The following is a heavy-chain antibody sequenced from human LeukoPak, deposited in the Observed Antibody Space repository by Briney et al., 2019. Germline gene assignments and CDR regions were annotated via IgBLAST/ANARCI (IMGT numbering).Heavy chain of an antibody. J-gene: IGHJ6*03. CDR2: ISSSSYI. CDR3: ARREQWLSYYYYMDV. CDR1: GFTFSSYS. V-gene: IGHV3-21*01. Sequence: GSLRLSCAASGFTFSSYSMNWVRQAPGKGLEWVSSISSSSYIYYADSVKGRFTISRDNAKNSLYLQMNSLRAEDTAVYYCARREQWLSYYYYMDVWGKGTTVTVSS. D-gene: IGHD6-19*01.